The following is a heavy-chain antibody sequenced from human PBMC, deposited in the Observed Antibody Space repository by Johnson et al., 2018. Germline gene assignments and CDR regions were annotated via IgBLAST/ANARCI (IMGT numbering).Heavy chain of an antibody. CDR3: VNVRGPRGVEYYYYLDV. CDR1: SCSSHA. J-gene: IGHJ6*03. Sequence: SCSSHAMSWVRQAPGEGLEWVSSIGGSGGSIAGSGGTTYYADSVKGRFTISRDNSNDTLILQMNSLTAEDTAMYYCVNVRGPRGVEYYYYLDVWGKGTTVTVSS. CDR2: IGGSGGSIAGSGGTT. V-gene: IGHV3-23*01. D-gene: IGHD2-15*01.